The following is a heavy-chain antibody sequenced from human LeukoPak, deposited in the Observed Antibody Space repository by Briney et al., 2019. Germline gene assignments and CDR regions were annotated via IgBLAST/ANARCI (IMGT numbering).Heavy chain of an antibody. V-gene: IGHV4-31*03. CDR2: IYYSGST. CDR3: ARAPGRWLPYYFDY. CDR1: GGSISSGGYY. Sequence: PSETLSLTCTVSGGSISSGGYYWSWLRQHPGKGLEWIGYIYYSGSTYYNPSLKSRVTISVDTSKNQFSLKLSSVTAADTAVYYCARAPGRWLPYYFDYWGQGTLVTVSS. D-gene: IGHD3-22*01. J-gene: IGHJ4*02.